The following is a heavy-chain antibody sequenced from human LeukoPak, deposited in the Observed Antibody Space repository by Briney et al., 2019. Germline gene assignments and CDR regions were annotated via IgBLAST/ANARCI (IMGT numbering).Heavy chain of an antibody. Sequence: GGSLRLSCAASGFTFRSYAMRWVRQAPGKGLECVSDISSSGGSTYYADSVKRRFTISRDNSKNTLYLQMNSLRAEDTAVYYCAKDWEWFGEFSNWGQGTLVTVSS. CDR1: GFTFRSYA. V-gene: IGHV3-23*01. CDR3: AKDWEWFGEFSN. D-gene: IGHD3-10*01. CDR2: ISSSGGST. J-gene: IGHJ4*02.